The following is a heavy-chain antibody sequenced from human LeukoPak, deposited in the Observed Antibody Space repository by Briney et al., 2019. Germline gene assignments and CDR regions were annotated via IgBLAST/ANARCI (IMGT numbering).Heavy chain of an antibody. CDR2: INHSGST. V-gene: IGHV4-34*01. J-gene: IGHJ4*02. D-gene: IGHD3-9*01. CDR1: GGSFSGYY. CDR3: AREVYDMARWYFDY. Sequence: SETLSLTCAVYGGSFSGYYWSWIRQSPGKGLEWIGEINHSGSTNYNPSLKSRVTISGDTSKNQFSLKVSSVTAADTAVYYCAREVYDMARWYFDYWGQGTLVTVSS.